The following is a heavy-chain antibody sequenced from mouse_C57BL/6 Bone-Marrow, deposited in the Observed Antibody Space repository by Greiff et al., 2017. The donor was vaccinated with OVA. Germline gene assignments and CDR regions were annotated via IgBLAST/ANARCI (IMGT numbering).Heavy chain of an antibody. CDR3: AREGMTLYYFDD. J-gene: IGHJ2*01. D-gene: IGHD2-10*02. V-gene: IGHV1-81*01. CDR2: IYPRSGNT. Sequence: VQLQQSGAELARPGASVKLSCKASGYTFTSYGISWVKQRTGQGLEWIGEIYPRSGNTYYNEKFKGKATLTADKSSSTAYMELRSLTSEDSAVYFCAREGMTLYYFDDWGQGTTLTVSS. CDR1: GYTFTSYG.